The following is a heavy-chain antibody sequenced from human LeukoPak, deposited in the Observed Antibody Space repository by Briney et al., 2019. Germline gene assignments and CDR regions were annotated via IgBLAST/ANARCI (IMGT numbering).Heavy chain of an antibody. V-gene: IGHV1-24*01. CDR2: FDPDDGET. CDR1: GYTLTELS. D-gene: IGHD1-26*01. Sequence: ASVKVSCKVSGYTLTELSMHWVRQAPGKGLEWMGGFDPDDGETIYVQKFQGRVTMTEDTSTDTAYMELSSLRSEDTAVYYCATDLGKWELPSYWGQGTLVTVSS. CDR3: ATDLGKWELPSY. J-gene: IGHJ4*02.